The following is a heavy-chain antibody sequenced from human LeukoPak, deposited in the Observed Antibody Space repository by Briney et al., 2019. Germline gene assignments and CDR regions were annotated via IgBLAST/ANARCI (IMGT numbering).Heavy chain of an antibody. CDR3: AKDMSLGNYYDSSGYQYYGMDV. CDR2: ISGSGGSI. V-gene: IGHV3-23*01. D-gene: IGHD3-22*01. CDR1: GFTFSSYA. Sequence: GGPLRLSCAASGFTFSSYAMSWVRQAPGKGLEWVSAISGSGGSIGYADSVKGRFTISRDNAKNSLYLQMNSLRAEDTALYYCAKDMSLGNYYDSSGYQYYGMDVWGQGTTVTVSS. J-gene: IGHJ6*02.